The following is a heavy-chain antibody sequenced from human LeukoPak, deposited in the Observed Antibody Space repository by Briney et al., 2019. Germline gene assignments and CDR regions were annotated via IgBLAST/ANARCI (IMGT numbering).Heavy chain of an antibody. CDR3: ARGPSKIRSLTLDY. CDR2: IYYSGST. D-gene: IGHD3-3*01. V-gene: IGHV4-59*01. CDR1: GGSISSYY. J-gene: IGHJ4*02. Sequence: PSETLSLTCTVSGGSISSYYWSWIRQPPGKGLEWIGYIYYSGSTNYNPSLKSRVTISVDTSKNQFSLKLSSVTAADTAVYYCARGPSKIRSLTLDYWGQGTLVTVSS.